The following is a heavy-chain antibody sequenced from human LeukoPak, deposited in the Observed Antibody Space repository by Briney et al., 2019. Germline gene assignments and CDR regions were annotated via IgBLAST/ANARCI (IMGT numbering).Heavy chain of an antibody. CDR2: INPNSGGT. CDR3: AAGGSYEPQSYY. V-gene: IGHV1-2*02. D-gene: IGHD3-3*01. CDR1: GYTFTGYY. Sequence: ASVKVSCKASGYTFTGYYMHWVRQAPGQGLEWMGWINPNSGGTNYAQKFQERVTITRDMSTSTAYMELSSLRSEDTAVYYCAAGGSYEPQSYYWGQGTLVTVSS. J-gene: IGHJ4*02.